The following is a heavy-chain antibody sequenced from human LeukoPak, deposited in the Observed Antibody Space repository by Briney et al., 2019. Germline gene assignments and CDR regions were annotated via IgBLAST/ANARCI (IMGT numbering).Heavy chain of an antibody. CDR1: GYTFTSYY. CDR2: INPNSGGT. V-gene: IGHV1-2*02. Sequence: ASVKVSCKASGYTFTSYYINWVRQAPGQGLEWMGWINPNSGGTHYAQKFRGRVTVTRDTSISAAYMDLSSLTSDDTAVYFCARDLSTFDCWGQGTLVTVSS. J-gene: IGHJ4*02. CDR3: ARDLSTFDC.